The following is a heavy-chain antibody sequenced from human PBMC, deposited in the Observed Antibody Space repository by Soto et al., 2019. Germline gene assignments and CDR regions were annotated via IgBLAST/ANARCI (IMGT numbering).Heavy chain of an antibody. CDR1: GFTFSSYW. V-gene: IGHV3-7*01. CDR3: AREGCSSTSCSAFDI. J-gene: IGHJ3*02. D-gene: IGHD2-2*01. CDR2: IKQDGSEK. Sequence: GGSLRLSCAASGFTFSSYWMSWVRQAPGKGLEWVANIKQDGSEKHYVDSVKGRFTISRDNAKNSLYLQMNSLRAEDTAVYYCAREGCSSTSCSAFDIWGQGTMVTVSS.